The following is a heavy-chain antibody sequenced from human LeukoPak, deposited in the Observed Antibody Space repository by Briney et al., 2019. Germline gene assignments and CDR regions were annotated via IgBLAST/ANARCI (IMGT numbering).Heavy chain of an antibody. Sequence: PSETLSLTCAVYGGSFSGYYWSWIRQPPGKGLEWIGEINHSGSTNYNPSLKSRVTISVDTSKNQFSLKLSSVTAADTAVYYCARGRMDRYCSSTSCYGGVYYYYYMDVWGKGTTVTVSS. CDR2: INHSGST. J-gene: IGHJ6*03. D-gene: IGHD2-2*01. CDR3: ARGRMDRYCSSTSCYGGVYYYYYMDV. CDR1: GGSFSGYY. V-gene: IGHV4-34*01.